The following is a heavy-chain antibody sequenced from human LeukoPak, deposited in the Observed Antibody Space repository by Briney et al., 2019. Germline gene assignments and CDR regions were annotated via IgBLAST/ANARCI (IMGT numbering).Heavy chain of an antibody. J-gene: IGHJ4*02. D-gene: IGHD5-18*01. Sequence: QAGGSLRLSCAASGFTFSSYDMTWVRQAPGKGLEWVSGISGGGGNTYYADSVKGRFTISRDNSKQTLYLQMNSLRAEDTAVYYCAKDFRVTRTLDYWGQGTLVTVSS. CDR1: GFTFSSYD. CDR3: AKDFRVTRTLDY. V-gene: IGHV3-23*01. CDR2: ISGGGGNT.